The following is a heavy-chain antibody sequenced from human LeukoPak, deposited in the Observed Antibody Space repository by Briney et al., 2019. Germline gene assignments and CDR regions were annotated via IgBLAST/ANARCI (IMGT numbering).Heavy chain of an antibody. V-gene: IGHV3-64*02. J-gene: IGHJ4*02. Sequence: GGSLRLSCAASGFTFSSYAMHWVRQAPGKGLEYVSAISSNGGSTYYADSVKGRFTISRDNSKNTLYLQMGSLRAEDMAVYYCARQLSYGNFDYWGQGTLVTVSS. CDR2: ISSNGGST. CDR3: ARQLSYGNFDY. D-gene: IGHD1-1*01. CDR1: GFTFSSYA.